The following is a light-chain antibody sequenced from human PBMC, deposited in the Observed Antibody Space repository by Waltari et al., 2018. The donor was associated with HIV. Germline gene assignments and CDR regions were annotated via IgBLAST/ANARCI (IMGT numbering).Light chain of an antibody. Sequence: YVLTQPPSVSVAPGQTARMTCGGTTIGDKSVHWYQQRPGQAPIVVVYDDSDRPSGISERISGSNSGNTATLIISRVEAGDEADYYCQVWDGGSDPPGVFGGGTRLTVL. CDR3: QVWDGGSDPPGV. V-gene: IGLV3-21*02. CDR2: DDS. J-gene: IGLJ3*02. CDR1: TIGDKS.